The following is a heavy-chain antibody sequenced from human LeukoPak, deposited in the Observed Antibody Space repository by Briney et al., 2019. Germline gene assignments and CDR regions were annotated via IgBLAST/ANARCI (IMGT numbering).Heavy chain of an antibody. CDR3: ARHQIHYDILTGYLPTLCDS. CDR2: LYYSGST. D-gene: IGHD3-9*01. J-gene: IGHJ4*02. V-gene: IGHV4-39*01. CDR1: GGSISSSSYY. Sequence: PSETLSLTCTVSGGSISSSSYYWGWIRQPPGKGLEWIGSLYYSGSTYYNPSLKSRVTIFVDTSKNQFSLKLSSVTAADTAVYYCARHQIHYDILTGYLPTLCDSWGQGTLVTVSS.